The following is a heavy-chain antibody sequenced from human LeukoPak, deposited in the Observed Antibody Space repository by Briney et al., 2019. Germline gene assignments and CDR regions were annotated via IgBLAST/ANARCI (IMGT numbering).Heavy chain of an antibody. CDR2: IIPIFGTA. CDR3: ARGGPYFGEIDY. D-gene: IGHD3-10*01. CDR1: GYTFTSYD. J-gene: IGHJ4*02. V-gene: IGHV1-69*05. Sequence: SVKVSCKASGYTFTSYDINWVRQATGQGLEWMGGIIPIFGTANYAQKFQGRVTITTDESTSTAYMELSSLRSEDTAVYYCARGGPYFGEIDYWGQGTLVTVSS.